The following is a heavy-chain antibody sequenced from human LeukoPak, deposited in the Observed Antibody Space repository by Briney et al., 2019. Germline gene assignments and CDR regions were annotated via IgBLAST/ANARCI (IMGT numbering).Heavy chain of an antibody. Sequence: ASVKVSCKASGYTFTGYYMHWVRQAPGQGLEWMGWINPNSGGTNYAQKFQGRVTMTRDTSISTAYMELSRLRSDDTAVYYRARGVLRYFDGGDYWGQGTLVTVSS. CDR2: INPNSGGT. J-gene: IGHJ4*02. CDR3: ARGVLRYFDGGDY. CDR1: GYTFTGYY. V-gene: IGHV1-2*02. D-gene: IGHD3-9*01.